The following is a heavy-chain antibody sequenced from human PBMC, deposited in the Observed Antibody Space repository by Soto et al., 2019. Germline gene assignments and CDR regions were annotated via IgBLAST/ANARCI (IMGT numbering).Heavy chain of an antibody. Sequence: KASETLSLTCAVYGGSFSGYYWSWIRQPPGKGLEWIGEINHSGSTNYNPSLKSRVTISVDTSKNQFSLKLSSVTAADTAVYYCARQGYCSSTSCYSLSYYYYMDVWGKGTTVTVSS. CDR1: GGSFSGYY. CDR2: INHSGST. D-gene: IGHD2-2*01. J-gene: IGHJ6*03. CDR3: ARQGYCSSTSCYSLSYYYYMDV. V-gene: IGHV4-34*01.